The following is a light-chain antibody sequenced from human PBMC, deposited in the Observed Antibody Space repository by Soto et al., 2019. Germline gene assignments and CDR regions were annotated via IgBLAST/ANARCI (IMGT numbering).Light chain of an antibody. CDR2: GAS. CDR1: QSVSTK. V-gene: IGKV3-15*01. CDR3: QQYNNWPQLT. J-gene: IGKJ4*01. Sequence: EIVMTQSPATLSVSPGERATLSCRASQSVSTKLAWYQQKPGQAPRLLIYGASTGATGIPARFSGSGSGTNFTLTISSLQSEDFAVYYCQQYNNWPQLTFGGWTKVEIK.